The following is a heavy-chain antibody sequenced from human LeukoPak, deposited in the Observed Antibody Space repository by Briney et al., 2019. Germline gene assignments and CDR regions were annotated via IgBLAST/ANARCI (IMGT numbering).Heavy chain of an antibody. CDR1: GGSIGSYY. D-gene: IGHD6-6*01. CDR3: ARLSSTLYYSMDV. J-gene: IGHJ6*02. CDR2: IQNSALYRATI. Sequence: PSETLSLTCAVSGGSIGSYYRTWIRQPPGKGLEWIGYIQNSALYRATIKSSPSLQSRVSLSIDTSKKQVSLTVNSVTAADTAVYYCARLSSTLYYSMDVWGPGTAVTVSS. V-gene: IGHV4-4*08.